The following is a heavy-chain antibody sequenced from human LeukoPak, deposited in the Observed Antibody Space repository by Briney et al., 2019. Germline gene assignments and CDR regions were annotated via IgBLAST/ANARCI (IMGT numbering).Heavy chain of an antibody. J-gene: IGHJ4*02. V-gene: IGHV1-3*01. CDR2: INAGNGNT. D-gene: IGHD6-13*01. Sequence: ASVNVSCKASGYTFTSYAMHWVRQAPGQRLEWMGWINAGNGNTKYSQKFQGRVTITRDTSASTAYMELSSLRSEDTAVYYCARELMGSSWYQDWGQGTLVTVSS. CDR1: GYTFTSYA. CDR3: ARELMGSSWYQD.